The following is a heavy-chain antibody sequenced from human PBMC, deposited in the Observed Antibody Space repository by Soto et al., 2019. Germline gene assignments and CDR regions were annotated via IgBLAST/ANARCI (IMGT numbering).Heavy chain of an antibody. Sequence: SVKVSCKASGGTFSSYAISWVRQAPGQGLEWMGGIIPIFGTANYAQKFQGRVTITADESTSTAYMELSSLRSEDTAVYYCARARGTAMVIPYYYGMDVWGQGTTVTVSS. J-gene: IGHJ6*02. CDR1: GGTFSSYA. CDR3: ARARGTAMVIPYYYGMDV. V-gene: IGHV1-69*13. D-gene: IGHD5-18*01. CDR2: IIPIFGTA.